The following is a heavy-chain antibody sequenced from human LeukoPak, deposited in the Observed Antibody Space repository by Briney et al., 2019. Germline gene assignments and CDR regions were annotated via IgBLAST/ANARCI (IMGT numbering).Heavy chain of an antibody. V-gene: IGHV3-48*01. D-gene: IGHD3-3*01. Sequence: PSGGSLRLSCAASGFTFSTYSMNWVRQAPGKGLEWVSYISGTSSLIYYADSVKGRFTISRDNAKNSLYLQMNSLRGEDTAVYYCVRDQFFSFDYWGQGTLVTVS. CDR2: ISGTSSLI. J-gene: IGHJ4*02. CDR1: GFTFSTYS. CDR3: VRDQFFSFDY.